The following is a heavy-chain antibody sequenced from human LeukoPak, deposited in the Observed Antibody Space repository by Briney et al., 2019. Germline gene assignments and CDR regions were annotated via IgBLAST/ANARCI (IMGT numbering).Heavy chain of an antibody. Sequence: GGSLRLSCTASGFTFSSYAMHWVRQAPGKGLEWVAVISYDGSNKYYADSVKGRFTISRDKSKNTLYLQMNSLRAEDTAVYYCARSHPYGDYAYAFDIWGQGTMVTVSS. V-gene: IGHV3-30*14. CDR1: GFTFSSYA. CDR2: ISYDGSNK. J-gene: IGHJ3*02. D-gene: IGHD4-17*01. CDR3: ARSHPYGDYAYAFDI.